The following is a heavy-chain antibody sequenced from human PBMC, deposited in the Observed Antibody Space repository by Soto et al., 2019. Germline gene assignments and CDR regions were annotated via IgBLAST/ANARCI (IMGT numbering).Heavy chain of an antibody. V-gene: IGHV3-21*01. J-gene: IGHJ6*03. CDR3: ARSQYYFYYMEV. Sequence: EVQLVESGGGLVKPGGSLRLSCAASGFTFRTYSMNWVRQAPGKGLEWVSSISTSSSYISYADSVKGRFTVSRDNAKNSLYLPTNSPRADAPAVYFCARSQYYFYYMEVWGKGTTVTVSS. CDR1: GFTFRTYS. CDR2: ISTSSSYI.